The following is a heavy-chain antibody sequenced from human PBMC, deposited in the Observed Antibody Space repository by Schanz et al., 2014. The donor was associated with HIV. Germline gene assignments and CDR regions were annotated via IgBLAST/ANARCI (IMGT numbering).Heavy chain of an antibody. CDR1: GFNFNNYA. V-gene: IGHV3-23*01. Sequence: EVQLLESGGGLEQPGGSLRLSCAASGFNFNNYAMTWVRQAPGKGLEWLSTLSGSGDRTYYADSVKGRVTISRDNSKNTLYLQMNTLRAEDTAVYYCAKPEYDTSGNSQSHFDYWGQGTLVTVSS. CDR2: LSGSGDRT. D-gene: IGHD3-22*01. CDR3: AKPEYDTSGNSQSHFDY. J-gene: IGHJ4*02.